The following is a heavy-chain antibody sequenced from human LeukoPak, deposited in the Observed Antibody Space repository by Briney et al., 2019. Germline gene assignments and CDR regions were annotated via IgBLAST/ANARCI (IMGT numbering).Heavy chain of an antibody. CDR1: GFTFSSYW. D-gene: IGHD3-22*01. Sequence: PGGSLRLSCAASGFTFSSYWMGWVRQAPGKGLEWVANIKQDGSEKYYVDSVKGRFTISRDNAKNSLYLQMNSLRAEDTAVYYCARDGLTFYYDSSGYPTYYYYGMDVCGQGTTVTVSS. V-gene: IGHV3-7*01. J-gene: IGHJ6*02. CDR2: IKQDGSEK. CDR3: ARDGLTFYYDSSGYPTYYYYGMDV.